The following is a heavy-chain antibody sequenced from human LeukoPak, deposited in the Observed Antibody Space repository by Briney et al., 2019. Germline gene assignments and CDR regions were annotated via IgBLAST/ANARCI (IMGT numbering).Heavy chain of an antibody. D-gene: IGHD3-22*01. CDR2: ISSSSSTI. J-gene: IGHJ4*02. V-gene: IGHV3-48*01. Sequence: GGSLRLSCAASGFTFSSYSMNWVRQAPGKGLEWVSYISSSSSTIYYADSVKGRFTISRDNAKNSLYLQMNSLRAEDTAVYYCARGGTNYYDSSGYYDWGQGTLVTVSS. CDR1: GFTFSSYS. CDR3: ARGGTNYYDSSGYYD.